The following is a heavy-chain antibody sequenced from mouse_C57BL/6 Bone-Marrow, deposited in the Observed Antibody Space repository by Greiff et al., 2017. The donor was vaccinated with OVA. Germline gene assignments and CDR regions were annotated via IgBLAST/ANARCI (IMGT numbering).Heavy chain of an antibody. Sequence: QVQLQQSGAELVRPGTSVKLSCKASGYTFTSYWMHWVKQRPGQGLEWIGVIDPSDSYTNYNQKFKGKATLTVDTSSSTAYMQLSSLTSEDSAVYYCARRTGHFDYWGQGTTLTVSS. J-gene: IGHJ2*01. V-gene: IGHV1-59*01. CDR1: GYTFTSYW. D-gene: IGHD4-1*01. CDR3: ARRTGHFDY. CDR2: IDPSDSYT.